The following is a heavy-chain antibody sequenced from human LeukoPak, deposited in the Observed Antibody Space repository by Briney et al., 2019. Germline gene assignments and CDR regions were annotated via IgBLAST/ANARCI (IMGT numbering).Heavy chain of an antibody. J-gene: IGHJ4*02. CDR1: GGSFSGYY. CDR2: ITHSGST. V-gene: IGHV4-34*01. Sequence: SETLSLTCAAYGGSFSGYYWRWIRQPPGKGLEWMGEITHSGSTNYNPSPKSRVSISIDTSKNQFSLKLSSVTAADTAVYYCARVATMSDYWGQGTLVTVSS. CDR3: ARVATMSDY. D-gene: IGHD3-10*02.